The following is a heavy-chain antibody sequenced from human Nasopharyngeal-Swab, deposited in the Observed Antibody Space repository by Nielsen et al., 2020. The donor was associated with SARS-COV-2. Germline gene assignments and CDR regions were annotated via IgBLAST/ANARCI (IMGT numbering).Heavy chain of an antibody. D-gene: IGHD2-2*01. CDR2: IVVGSGNT. CDR3: AAPYCSSTSCSDAFDI. J-gene: IGHJ3*02. CDR1: GFTFTSSA. V-gene: IGHV1-58*02. Sequence: SVQVSCKASGFTFTSSAMQWVRQARGQRLEWIGWIVVGSGNTDYAQNFQERVTITRDMSTSTAYMELSSLRSEDTAVYYCAAPYCSSTSCSDAFDIWGQGTMVTVSS.